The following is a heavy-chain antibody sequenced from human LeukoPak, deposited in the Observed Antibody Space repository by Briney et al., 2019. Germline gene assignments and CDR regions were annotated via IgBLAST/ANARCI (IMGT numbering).Heavy chain of an antibody. D-gene: IGHD3-10*01. J-gene: IGHJ4*02. CDR2: ISGYNGNT. CDR3: ARDLYYYGSGNYYNEPTPAG. Sequence: GASVKVSCKASGYTFGSYGISWVRQAPGQGLEWMGWISGYNGNTNYVQKFRGRITMTTDTSTSTAYLQLRSLRSDDTAVYYCARDLYYYGSGNYYNEPTPAGWGQGTLVTVSS. CDR1: GYTFGSYG. V-gene: IGHV1-18*01.